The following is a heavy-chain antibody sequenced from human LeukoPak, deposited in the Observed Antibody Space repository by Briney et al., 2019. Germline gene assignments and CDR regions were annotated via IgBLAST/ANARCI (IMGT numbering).Heavy chain of an antibody. J-gene: IGHJ4*02. CDR1: GVKFRSYA. D-gene: IGHD3-22*01. V-gene: IGHV3-23*01. CDR2: ISVSVGST. Sequence: GGSLRLSCAASGVKFRSYAMSWVRQAAGKGLEWVSPISVSVGSTSYADSVIGRFTISRDNSKNTLYLQMNSLIAEDTAVYYCAKDPPRAYGYYFDYWGQGTLVTVSS. CDR3: AKDPPRAYGYYFDY.